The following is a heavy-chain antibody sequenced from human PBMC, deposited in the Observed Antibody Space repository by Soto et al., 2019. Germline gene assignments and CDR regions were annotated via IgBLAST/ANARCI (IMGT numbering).Heavy chain of an antibody. J-gene: IGHJ6*02. CDR2: IYYSGST. Sequence: SELLSLTRTASGGSIRSYYWRWLRQPPGKGLEWIGYIYYSGSTNYTPSLKSRVTISVDTSKNQFSLKLSSVTAADTAVYYWARSKYSGYDFEGIVLGQGTTVTVSS. CDR3: ARSKYSGYDFEGIV. CDR1: GGSIRSYY. D-gene: IGHD5-12*01. V-gene: IGHV4-59*01.